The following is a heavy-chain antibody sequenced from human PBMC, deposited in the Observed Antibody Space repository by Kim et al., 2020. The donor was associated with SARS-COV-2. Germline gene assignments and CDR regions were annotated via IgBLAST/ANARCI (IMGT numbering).Heavy chain of an antibody. D-gene: IGHD3-10*01. Sequence: ASVKVSCKASGYTFTRYYIHWVRQAPGQAPECMGIINPSDGGPSYTQKFQGRLTMTRDTSTSTVYMELSSLRSDDTAVYYCARDHSGGSYFDYWVQGTLV. CDR3: ARDHSGGSYFDY. CDR1: GYTFTRYY. J-gene: IGHJ4*02. V-gene: IGHV1-46*01. CDR2: INPSDGGP.